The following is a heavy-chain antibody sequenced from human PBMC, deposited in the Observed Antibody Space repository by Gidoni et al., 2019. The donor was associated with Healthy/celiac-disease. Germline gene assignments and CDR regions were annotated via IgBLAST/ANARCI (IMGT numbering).Heavy chain of an antibody. CDR1: GFTFEAYA. V-gene: IGHV3-9*01. CDR2: ISWNSGSI. CDR3: AKDMRDVSSDFNWFDP. D-gene: IGHD6-6*01. Sequence: EVQLVESGGGLVQPGRSLRLPCAASGFTFEAYAMHWVRQDPGRGLEWVSGISWNSGSIGYADSVKGRFTISRDNAKNSLYLQMNILRAEDTALYYCAKDMRDVSSDFNWFDPWGQGTLVTVSS. J-gene: IGHJ5*02.